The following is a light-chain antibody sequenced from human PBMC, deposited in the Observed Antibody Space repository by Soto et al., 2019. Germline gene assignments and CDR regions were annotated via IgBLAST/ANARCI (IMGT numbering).Light chain of an antibody. CDR1: QSVSSSY. CDR2: GAS. CDR3: QQDGSSQWT. Sequence: SVLTQSPGTLSLSPGERATLSCRARQSVSSSYLAWYQQKPGEAPRLLIYGASSRATGIPDRFSGSGSGSDFTLTISRLEPENFAVYFCQQDGSSQWTFGLGTKVEI. J-gene: IGKJ1*01. V-gene: IGKV3-20*01.